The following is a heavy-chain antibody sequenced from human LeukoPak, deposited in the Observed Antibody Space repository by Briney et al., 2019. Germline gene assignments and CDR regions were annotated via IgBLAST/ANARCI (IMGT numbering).Heavy chain of an antibody. CDR3: AKAYGYCTTTSCSHEEFDY. CDR1: GFTFSNYG. Sequence: GGSLRLPCAASGFTFSNYGMHWVRQAPGKGLEWVAVISYDGSNKYYANSVKGRFAISRDNSKNTLYLQMNSLRAEDTAVYYCAKAYGYCTTTSCSHEEFDYWGQGTLVTVSS. CDR2: ISYDGSNK. J-gene: IGHJ4*02. D-gene: IGHD2-2*01. V-gene: IGHV3-30*18.